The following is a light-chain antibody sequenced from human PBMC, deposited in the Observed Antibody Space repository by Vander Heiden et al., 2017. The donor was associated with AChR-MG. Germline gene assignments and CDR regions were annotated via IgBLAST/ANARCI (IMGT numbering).Light chain of an antibody. CDR3: YSTDSSSNHNRV. Sequence: SYELTQPPSVSVSPGQTARITCSGDALPKKYAYGYQQKSAQAPVLIIYEDSKRPSGIPARFSGSSSGTMATLTISGAQVEDEADYYCYSTDSSSNHNRVFGGGTKLTVL. J-gene: IGLJ3*02. CDR1: ALPKKY. V-gene: IGLV3-10*01. CDR2: EDS.